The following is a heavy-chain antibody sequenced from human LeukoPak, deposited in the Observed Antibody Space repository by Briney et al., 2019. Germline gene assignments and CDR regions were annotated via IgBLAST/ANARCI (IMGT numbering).Heavy chain of an antibody. CDR1: GYTFVTNG. CDR3: ARDHGESATTDTFDY. J-gene: IGHJ4*02. D-gene: IGHD3-10*01. Sequence: ASVKVSCKASGYTFVTNGISWVRQAPGQGLEWMGWISPYNGDTNYAQNLRGRVTMTTDTSTSTVYMELRSLRSDDTAVYYCARDHGESATTDTFDYWGQGVLVTVSS. V-gene: IGHV1-18*01. CDR2: ISPYNGDT.